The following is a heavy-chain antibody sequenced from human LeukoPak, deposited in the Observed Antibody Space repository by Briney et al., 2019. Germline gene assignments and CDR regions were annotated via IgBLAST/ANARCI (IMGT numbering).Heavy chain of an antibody. D-gene: IGHD3-22*01. V-gene: IGHV4-34*01. CDR2: INHSGSA. Sequence: SETLSLTFAVYGGSFSGYYWSWIRQPPGKGLEWIGEINHSGSANYNPSLKSRVTISVDTSKNQFSLKLSSVTAADTAVYYCARVAYDSSGYYGFDWGQGTLVTVSS. CDR1: GGSFSGYY. CDR3: ARVAYDSSGYYGFD. J-gene: IGHJ4*02.